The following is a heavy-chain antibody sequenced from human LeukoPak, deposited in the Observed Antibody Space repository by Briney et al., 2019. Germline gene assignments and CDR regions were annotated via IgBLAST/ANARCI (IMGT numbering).Heavy chain of an antibody. D-gene: IGHD3-22*01. V-gene: IGHV3-23*01. Sequence: GGSLRLSCAASGFTFSSYAMTWVRQAPGKGLEWVSCISGSGGGTYYADSVKGRFTISRDNSENMLYLRMNSLRVEDTAVYFCAKDRPNYYGSNGHYYRRDGDYWGQGTLVTVSS. CDR3: AKDRPNYYGSNGHYYRRDGDY. J-gene: IGHJ4*02. CDR2: ISGSGGGT. CDR1: GFTFSSYA.